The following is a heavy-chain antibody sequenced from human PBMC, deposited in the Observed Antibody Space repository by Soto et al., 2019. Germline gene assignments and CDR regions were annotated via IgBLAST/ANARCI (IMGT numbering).Heavy chain of an antibody. J-gene: IGHJ4*02. CDR1: GFSFSTYA. V-gene: IGHV3-30-3*01. D-gene: IGHD3-22*01. CDR3: ARSTGYYYFDY. CDR2: ISSDVSNK. Sequence: GGSLRLSCAASGFSFSTYAMHWVRQDPGKGLEWVAVISSDVSNKYYADPVKGRFTISRDNSKNTLYLQMNSLRAEDTAVYYCARSTGYYYFDYWGQGTLVTVSS.